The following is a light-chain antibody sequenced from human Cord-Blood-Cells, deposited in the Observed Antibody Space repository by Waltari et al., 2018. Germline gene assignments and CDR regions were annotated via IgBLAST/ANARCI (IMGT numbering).Light chain of an antibody. J-gene: IGKJ4*01. V-gene: IGKV1-5*03. CDR1: QSISSW. CDR2: KAS. CDR3: QQYNSYLT. Sequence: DIQTTQSPSTLSASVGDRVTITCRASQSISSWLAWYQQKPGKAPKLLIYKASSLESGVPSRFSGSGSGTEFTLTISSLQPDDFATYYCQQYNSYLTFGGGTKVEIK.